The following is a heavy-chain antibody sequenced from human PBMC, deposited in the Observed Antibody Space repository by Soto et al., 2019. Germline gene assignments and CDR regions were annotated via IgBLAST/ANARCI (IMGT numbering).Heavy chain of an antibody. J-gene: IGHJ4*01. V-gene: IGHV4-4*07. Sequence: SETLSLTCTVSGGSISSYYWSWIRQPAGKGLEWIGRIYASGGTNYNPSLKSRVTMSADTSKNQLSLRLSSVTAADTAVYYCARVHVMVVAGSTFDYWGHGTLVTVSS. CDR2: IYASGGT. CDR3: ARVHVMVVAGSTFDY. CDR1: GGSISSYY. D-gene: IGHD6-19*01.